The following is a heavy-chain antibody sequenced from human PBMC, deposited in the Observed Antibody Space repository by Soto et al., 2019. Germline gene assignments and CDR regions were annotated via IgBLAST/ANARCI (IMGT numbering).Heavy chain of an antibody. CDR1: GFPFNNYA. J-gene: IGHJ3*02. CDR3: AKDPNGDYVGAFDI. CDR2: ISGSGGTT. D-gene: IGHD3-10*02. V-gene: IGHV3-23*01. Sequence: TGGSLSLSCTASGFPFNNYAMSWVRQAPGKGPEWVSGISGSGGTTYHADSVKGRFTISRDNSENTLYLQMNSLRAEDTALYYCAKDPNGDYVGAFDIWGQGTMVTVSS.